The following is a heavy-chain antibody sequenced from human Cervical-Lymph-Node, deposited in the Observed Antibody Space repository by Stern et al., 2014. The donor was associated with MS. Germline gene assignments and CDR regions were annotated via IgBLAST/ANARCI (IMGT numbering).Heavy chain of an antibody. D-gene: IGHD2-21*01. CDR2: IHHTGAT. Sequence: QVQLEESGPGLVKPSQTLSLSCTVSGAPVSSGGYYWTWFRQLPVKGLEWVGYIHHTGATFYNPSLKSRVAISVDTSENQFSLKLTSVTAADTAVYYCAAIGPRMEGACFDIWGQGTMVTVSS. CDR3: AAIGPRMEGACFDI. CDR1: GAPVSSGGYY. J-gene: IGHJ3*02. V-gene: IGHV4-31*03.